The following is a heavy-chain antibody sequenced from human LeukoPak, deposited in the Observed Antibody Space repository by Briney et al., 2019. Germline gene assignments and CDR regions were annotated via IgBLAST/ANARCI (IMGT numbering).Heavy chain of an antibody. J-gene: IGHJ4*02. CDR3: SKRSGAPNNFDF. CDR1: GFTFDAHS. D-gene: IGHD1-1*01. V-gene: IGHV3-43*02. Sequence: GGSLRLSCAASGFTFDAHSMHWVRQAPGKGLEWVSLISGDGGSKRYAASVKGRFTISRDNSEATLFLQMRSLRSEDTAFYYCSKRSGAPNNFDFWGQGALVTVSP. CDR2: ISGDGGSK.